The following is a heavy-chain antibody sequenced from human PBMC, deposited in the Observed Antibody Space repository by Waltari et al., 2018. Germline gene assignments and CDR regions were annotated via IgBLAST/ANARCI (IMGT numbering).Heavy chain of an antibody. V-gene: IGHV7-4-1*02. CDR2: SRTMTGNP. D-gene: IGHD2-2*01. Sequence: QVQLVQSGSELKKPGASVKISCKASGYIFTSYAINWVQQAPGQGLELMGLSRTMTGNPTDAQGFTGRFVFALDTSVSTAYLEINNLKAEDTAVYYCTREVVPAATIVVNWFDPWGQGTLVTVSS. J-gene: IGHJ5*02. CDR3: TREVVPAATIVVNWFDP. CDR1: GYIFTSYA.